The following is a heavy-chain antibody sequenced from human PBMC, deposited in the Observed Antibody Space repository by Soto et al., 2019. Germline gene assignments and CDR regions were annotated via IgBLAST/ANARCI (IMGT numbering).Heavy chain of an antibody. CDR3: ARESPGTKRAGDYYYYMDV. CDR2: IYYSGST. J-gene: IGHJ6*03. CDR1: GGSISSGGYY. Sequence: QVQLQESGPGLVKPSQTLSLTCTVSGGSISSGGYYWSWIRQHPGKGLEWIGYIYYSGSTYYNPSLKSRVTISVDTSKNQFSLKLSSVTAADTAVYYCARESPGTKRAGDYYYYMDVWGKGTTVTVFS. D-gene: IGHD6-13*01. V-gene: IGHV4-31*03.